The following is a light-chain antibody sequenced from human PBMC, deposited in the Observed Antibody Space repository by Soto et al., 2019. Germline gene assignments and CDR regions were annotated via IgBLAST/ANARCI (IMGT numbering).Light chain of an antibody. Sequence: EIVLTQSLATLSLSPGERATLSCRASQSVNKNYLAWYHQKRGQAPRLLIYGASNRATGIPDRFSGSGSGTDFTLTISRLEPEDFAAYYCQHYGSSLWTFGQGTKVDIK. CDR2: GAS. J-gene: IGKJ1*01. CDR1: QSVNKNY. V-gene: IGKV3-20*01. CDR3: QHYGSSLWT.